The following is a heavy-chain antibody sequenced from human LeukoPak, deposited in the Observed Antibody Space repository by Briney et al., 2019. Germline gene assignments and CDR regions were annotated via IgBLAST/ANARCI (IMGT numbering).Heavy chain of an antibody. CDR1: GGTFNSYT. V-gene: IGHV1-69*13. D-gene: IGHD2-2*01. CDR2: IIPIFGTT. J-gene: IGHJ3*02. Sequence: SVKVSCKASGGTFNSYTISWVRQAPGQGLEWMGGIIPIFGTTNYAQKFQGRVTITADESTNTAYMELSSLRSEDTAVYYCARSRGIAVVPAAIDDAFDIWAKGQSSPSLQ. CDR3: ARSRGIAVVPAAIDDAFDI.